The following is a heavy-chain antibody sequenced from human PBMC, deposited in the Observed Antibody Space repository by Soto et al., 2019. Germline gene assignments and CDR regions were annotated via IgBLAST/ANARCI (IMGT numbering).Heavy chain of an antibody. D-gene: IGHD2-15*01. J-gene: IGHJ3*02. Sequence: EVQLLESGGGLVQPGESLRLSCAVSGFIFGNYMMTGVRQAPGKGLEWVSTIRDSGDSTYYADSVKGRFTISRDNFTNTLYLQMDSLGAEDTAVYYCAPHVYCSGGSCHYDAFDIRGQGAMVTVSS. CDR2: IRDSGDST. CDR1: GFIFGNYM. V-gene: IGHV3-23*01. CDR3: APHVYCSGGSCHYDAFDI.